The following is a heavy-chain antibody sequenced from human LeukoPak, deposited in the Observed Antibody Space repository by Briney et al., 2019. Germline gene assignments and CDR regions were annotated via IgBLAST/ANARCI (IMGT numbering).Heavy chain of an antibody. CDR2: MNPNSGNT. V-gene: IGHV1-8*02. J-gene: IGHJ6*02. D-gene: IGHD3-10*01. CDR3: ARRGDYYGSGSYYAIYYYYGMDV. Sequence: ASVKVSCKASGYTFTVYYMHWVRQAPGQGLEWMGWMNPNSGNTGYAQKFQGRVTMTRNTSISTAYMELSSLRSEDTAVYYCARRGDYYGSGSYYAIYYYYGMDVWGQGTTVTVSS. CDR1: GYTFTVYY.